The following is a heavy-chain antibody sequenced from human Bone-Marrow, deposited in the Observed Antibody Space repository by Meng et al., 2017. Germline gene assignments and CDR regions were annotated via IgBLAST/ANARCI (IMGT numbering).Heavy chain of an antibody. Sequence: GESLKISCKVSGYTLTELSMHWVRQAPGKGLEWMGGFDPEDGETIYAQKFQGRVTMTEDTSTDTAYMELSSLRSEDTAVYYCATRYGDHDFDYWGQGTLVTVSS. CDR3: ATRYGDHDFDY. D-gene: IGHD4-17*01. CDR2: FDPEDGET. CDR1: GYTLTELS. V-gene: IGHV1-24*01. J-gene: IGHJ4*02.